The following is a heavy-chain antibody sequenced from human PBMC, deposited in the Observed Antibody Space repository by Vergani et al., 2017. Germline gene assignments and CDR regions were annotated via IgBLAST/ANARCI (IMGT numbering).Heavy chain of an antibody. CDR1: GYTFTSYG. CDR2: ISAYNGNT. D-gene: IGHD1-7*01. J-gene: IGHJ3*02. V-gene: IGHV1-18*01. Sequence: QVQLVQSGAEVKKPGASVKVSCKASGYTFTSYGISWVRQAPGQGLEWMGWISAYNGNTHYAQKLQGRVTMTTDTSTTAAYMELRILRSDDTAVYYCARAGYNWYYHDAFEIWGQGTMVTVSS. CDR3: ARAGYNWYYHDAFEI.